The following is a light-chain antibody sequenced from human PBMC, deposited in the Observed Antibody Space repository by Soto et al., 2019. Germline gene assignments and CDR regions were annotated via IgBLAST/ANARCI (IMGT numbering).Light chain of an antibody. J-gene: IGKJ1*01. Sequence: DIQMTQSPSSLSASVGDRVTITCRARQTISNYLNWYQQKPGKAPNLLIYGASSLQSGVPARFSGSGSGTAFTLNISSLQPEDFATYYCQQTYSAAWTFGQGTKVEIK. CDR2: GAS. CDR3: QQTYSAAWT. CDR1: QTISNY. V-gene: IGKV1-39*01.